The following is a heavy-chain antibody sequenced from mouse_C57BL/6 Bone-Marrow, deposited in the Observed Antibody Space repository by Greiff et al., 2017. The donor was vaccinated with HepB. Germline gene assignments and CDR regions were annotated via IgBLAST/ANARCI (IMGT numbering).Heavy chain of an antibody. CDR2: IDPSDSYT. CDR3: ARSPDYYGSSYWYFDV. Sequence: QVQLQQPGAELVRPGTSVKLSCKASGYTFTSYWMHWVTQRPGQGLEWIGVIDPSDSYTNYNQKFKGKATLTVDTSSSTAYMQRSSLTSEDSAVYYCARSPDYYGSSYWYFDVWGTGTTVTVSS. J-gene: IGHJ1*03. D-gene: IGHD1-1*01. V-gene: IGHV1-59*01. CDR1: GYTFTSYW.